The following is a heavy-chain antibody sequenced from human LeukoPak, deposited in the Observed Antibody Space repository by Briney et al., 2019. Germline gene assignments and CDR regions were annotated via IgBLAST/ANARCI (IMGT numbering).Heavy chain of an antibody. J-gene: IGHJ4*01. V-gene: IGHV4-34*01. Sequence: SETLSLTCAVYGGSFSGYCWSWVRQPPGKGLEWIGEITHIGSTNYNPSLKSRVTISVDTSKNQFSLTLSSVTAADTAVYYCARGFSGAYYDYWDHGTLVPVFS. D-gene: IGHD1-26*01. CDR2: ITHIGST. CDR1: GGSFSGYC. CDR3: ARGFSGAYYDY.